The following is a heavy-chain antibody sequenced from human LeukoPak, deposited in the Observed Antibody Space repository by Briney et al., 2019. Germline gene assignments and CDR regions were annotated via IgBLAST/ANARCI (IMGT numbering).Heavy chain of an antibody. J-gene: IGHJ3*02. CDR3: ARDRGYYGSGRTPDAFDI. CDR1: GGSISSSSYY. D-gene: IGHD3-10*01. V-gene: IGHV4-39*07. CDR2: IYYSGST. Sequence: PSETLSLTCTVSGGSISSSSYYWGWIRQPPGKGLEWSGSIYYSGSTYYNPSLKSRVTISVDTSKNQFSLKLSSVTAADTAVYYCARDRGYYGSGRTPDAFDIWGQGTMVTVSS.